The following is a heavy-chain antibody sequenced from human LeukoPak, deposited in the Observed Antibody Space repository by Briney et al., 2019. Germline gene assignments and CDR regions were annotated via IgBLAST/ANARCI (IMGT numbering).Heavy chain of an antibody. D-gene: IGHD3-10*01. CDR3: ARERGRLTMVRGGYDAFDI. CDR1: GYTLTNYG. J-gene: IGHJ3*02. CDR2: ISAYNGNT. V-gene: IGHV1-18*01. Sequence: GASVKVSCKASGYTLTNYGVSWVRQAPGQGLEWMGWISAYNGNTNYAQKFQGRVTMTTDTSTSTTYMEVRRLRFDDTALYYCARERGRLTMVRGGYDAFDIWGQGTMVTVSS.